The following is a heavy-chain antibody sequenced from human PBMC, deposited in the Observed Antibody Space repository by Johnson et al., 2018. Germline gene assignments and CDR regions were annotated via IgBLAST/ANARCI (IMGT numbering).Heavy chain of an antibody. V-gene: IGHV3-23*01. CDR2: LDGGSGST. J-gene: IGHJ1*01. CDR3: AYRMAALGQKYFQD. Sequence: VQSGGSLRLSCVASGFSFSRSVMSWVRQAPGKGLEWVSTLDGGSGSTYYADSVKGRFSISRDISKNTLYLQLSSLRGEDSALYYCAYRMAALGQKYFQDWGQGALVTVSS. D-gene: IGHD5-12*01. CDR1: GFSFSRSV.